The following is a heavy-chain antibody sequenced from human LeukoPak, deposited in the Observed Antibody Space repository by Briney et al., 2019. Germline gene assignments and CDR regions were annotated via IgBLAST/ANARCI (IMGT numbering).Heavy chain of an antibody. J-gene: IGHJ3*02. CDR1: GVSATVGPYY. Sequence: SQTLSLTCNDPGVSATVGPYYGTSIRQHPGKGLEWIGYKYYSGSAKYNPSLKSRLTISIDTSTNQFSLQQSSVTAADTATYYCATPHCRGISCLDVLNMWGQGTRVTVSS. D-gene: IGHD2-2*01. CDR2: KYYSGSA. CDR3: ATPHCRGISCLDVLNM. V-gene: IGHV4-31*03.